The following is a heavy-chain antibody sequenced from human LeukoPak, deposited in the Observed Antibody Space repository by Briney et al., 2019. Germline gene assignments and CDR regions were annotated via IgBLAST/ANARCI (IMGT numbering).Heavy chain of an antibody. CDR3: VKDSNADHDYLWGSYLSPFDV. D-gene: IGHD3-16*02. CDR1: GFTFSSYA. V-gene: IGHV3-23*01. Sequence: GGCVSPSCAASGFTFSSYAMSWVRQAAGKGLEWVAVISGGVGTTYYADSVKGRFTISRDNSKNTLYLQMNSLSADDKAVYYCVKDSNADHDYLWGSYLSPFDVWGQG. J-gene: IGHJ4*02. CDR2: ISGGVGTT.